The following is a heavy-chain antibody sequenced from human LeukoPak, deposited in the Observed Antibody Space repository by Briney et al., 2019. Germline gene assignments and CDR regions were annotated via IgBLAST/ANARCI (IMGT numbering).Heavy chain of an antibody. CDR3: ARHTGSSGWLLDY. Sequence: SETLSLTCTVSGGSISSYYWSWIRQPAGKGLEWIGYIYYSGSTNYNPSLKSRVTISVDTSKNQFSLKLSSVTAADTAVYYCARHTGSSGWLLDYWGQGTLVTVSS. J-gene: IGHJ4*02. D-gene: IGHD6-19*01. CDR2: IYYSGST. CDR1: GGSISSYY. V-gene: IGHV4-59*08.